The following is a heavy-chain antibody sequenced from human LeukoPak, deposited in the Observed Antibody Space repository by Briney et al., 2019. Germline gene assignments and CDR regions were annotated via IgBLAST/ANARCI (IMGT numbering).Heavy chain of an antibody. Sequence: GESLKISCKDSGYSFTNYWIGWVRQMPGKGLEWMGIIHSADSNTKYSPSFQGQVTISADKSISTAYLQWSGLKASDTAMYYCASQPAYAFDIWGQGTMVTVSS. CDR1: GYSFTNYW. CDR3: ASQPAYAFDI. CDR2: IHSADSNT. V-gene: IGHV5-51*01. J-gene: IGHJ3*02.